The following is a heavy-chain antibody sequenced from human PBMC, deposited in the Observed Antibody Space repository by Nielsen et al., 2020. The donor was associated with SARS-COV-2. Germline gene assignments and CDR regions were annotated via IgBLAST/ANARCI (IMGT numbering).Heavy chain of an antibody. Sequence: ASVKVSCKASGYTFTAYAIHWVRQDPGQRLEWMGWINSDSGNTKYSQKFRGRVTITRDTSASTAYMELSGLSSEDTAVYYCARAVGGAMLYFDYWGQGTLVTVSS. CDR2: INSDSGNT. CDR1: GYTFTAYA. V-gene: IGHV1-3*04. D-gene: IGHD3-16*01. J-gene: IGHJ4*02. CDR3: ARAVGGAMLYFDY.